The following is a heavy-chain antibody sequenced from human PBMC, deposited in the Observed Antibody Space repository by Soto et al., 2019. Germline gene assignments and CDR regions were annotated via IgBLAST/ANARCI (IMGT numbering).Heavy chain of an antibody. D-gene: IGHD1-26*01. J-gene: IGHJ4*02. CDR3: ARETFNSGSYSAGGLPDY. Sequence: SETLSLTCAVYGGSFSGYYWSWIRQPPGKGLEWIGEINHSGSTNYNPSLKSRVTISVDTSKNQFSLKLSSVTAADTAVYYCARETFNSGSYSAGGLPDYWGQGTLVTVSS. CDR2: INHSGST. CDR1: GGSFSGYY. V-gene: IGHV4-34*01.